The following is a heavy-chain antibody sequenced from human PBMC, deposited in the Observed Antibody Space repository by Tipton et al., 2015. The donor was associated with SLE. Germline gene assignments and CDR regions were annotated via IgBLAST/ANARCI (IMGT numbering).Heavy chain of an antibody. CDR2: INHSGST. Sequence: TLSLTCTVYGGSFSGYYWSWIRQPPGKGLEWIGEINHSGSTNYNPSLKSRVTLSVDTSKNQFSLKLSSVTAADTAVYYCARGGDSSGWFFYYYYGMDVWGQGTTVTVSS. CDR1: GGSFSGYY. V-gene: IGHV4-34*01. CDR3: ARGGDSSGWFFYYYYGMDV. D-gene: IGHD6-19*01. J-gene: IGHJ6*02.